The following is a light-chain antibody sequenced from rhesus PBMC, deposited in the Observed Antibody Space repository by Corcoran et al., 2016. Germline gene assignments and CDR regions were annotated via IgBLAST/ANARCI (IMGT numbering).Light chain of an antibody. Sequence: DIVMTQTPLSLPVTPGEPASISCRSSQSLLHSNGNTYLPWYLQTPGQSPRLLFYKDTTRESGVPDRLSGRGAGTDFTLKISRVEPEDVGVYYCMQSTKDPYSFGQGTKVEIK. CDR3: MQSTKDPYS. J-gene: IGKJ2*01. CDR2: KDT. CDR1: QSLLHSNGNTY. V-gene: IGKV2S3*01.